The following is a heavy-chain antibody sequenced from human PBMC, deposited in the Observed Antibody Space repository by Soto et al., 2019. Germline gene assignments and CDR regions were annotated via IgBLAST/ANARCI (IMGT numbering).Heavy chain of an antibody. CDR1: GGSISSYY. CDR2: IYHSGST. V-gene: IGHV4-59*12. J-gene: IGHJ6*02. CDR3: ARDYYGMDV. Sequence: SETLSLTCTVSGGSISSYYWSWIRQPPGKGLEWIGYIYHSGSTNYNPSLKSRVTISVDRSKNQFSLKLSSVTAADTAVYYCARDYYGMDVWGQGTTVTVSS.